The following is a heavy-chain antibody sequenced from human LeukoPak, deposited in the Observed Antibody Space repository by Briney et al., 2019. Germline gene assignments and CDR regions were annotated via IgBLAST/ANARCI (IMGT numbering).Heavy chain of an antibody. CDR1: GGSISSGGYY. CDR3: ARDNRLAARPHYYGMDV. Sequence: SQTLSLTCTVSGGSISSGGYYWSWIRQHPGKGLEWLGYIYYSGSTYYNPSLKSRVTISVDTSKNQFSLKLSSVTAADTAVYYCARDNRLAARPHYYGMDVWGQGTTVTVSS. V-gene: IGHV4-31*03. CDR2: IYYSGST. J-gene: IGHJ6*02. D-gene: IGHD6-6*01.